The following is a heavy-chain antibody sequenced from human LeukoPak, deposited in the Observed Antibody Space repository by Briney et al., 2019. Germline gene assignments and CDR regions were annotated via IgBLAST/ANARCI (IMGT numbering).Heavy chain of an antibody. V-gene: IGHV4-59*08. J-gene: IGHJ3*02. CDR2: IYYSGST. D-gene: IGHD2-15*01. CDR3: ARHEPYCSGGSCYEPSDAFDI. Sequence: SETLSLTCTVSGGSISSYYWSWIRQPPGKGLEWIGYIYYSGSTNYNPSLKSRVTISVDTSKNQFSLKLSSVTAADTAVYYCARHEPYCSGGSCYEPSDAFDIWGQGTMVTVSS. CDR1: GGSISSYY.